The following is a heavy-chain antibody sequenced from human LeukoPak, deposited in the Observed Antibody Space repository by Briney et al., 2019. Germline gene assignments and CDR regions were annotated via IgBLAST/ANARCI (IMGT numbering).Heavy chain of an antibody. CDR3: ARDLGPYYDSSGYYLDPNYYYYMDV. Sequence: ASVKVSCKASGYIFTSYYMHWVRQAPGQGLEWMGIINPSGGSTSYAQKFQGRVTMTRDTSTSTVYMELSSLRSEDTAVYYCARDLGPYYDSSGYYLDPNYYYYMDVWGKGTTVTVSS. CDR1: GYIFTSYY. J-gene: IGHJ6*03. D-gene: IGHD3-22*01. CDR2: INPSGGST. V-gene: IGHV1-46*01.